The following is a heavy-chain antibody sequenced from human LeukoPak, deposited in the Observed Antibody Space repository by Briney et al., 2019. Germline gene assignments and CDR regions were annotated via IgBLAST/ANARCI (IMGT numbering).Heavy chain of an antibody. J-gene: IGHJ6*02. Sequence: GGSLRLSCEASGFTFSTYGMHWVRQAPGKGLEWVIGISYDGSNKYYVDSVKGRFTISRDNSKNTLYLQMNSLRAEDTAVYYCAKARSYYYGSGSYYKEIYYYYGTDVWGQGTTVTVSS. CDR2: ISYDGSNK. CDR1: GFTFSTYG. D-gene: IGHD3-10*01. CDR3: AKARSYYYGSGSYYKEIYYYYGTDV. V-gene: IGHV3-30*18.